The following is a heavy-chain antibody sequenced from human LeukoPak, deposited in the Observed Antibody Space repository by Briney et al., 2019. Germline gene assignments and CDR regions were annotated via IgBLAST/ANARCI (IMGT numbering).Heavy chain of an antibody. CDR1: GYTFTGYY. D-gene: IGHD6-13*01. J-gene: IGHJ4*02. Sequence: ASVKVSCKASGYTFTGYYMHWVRQAPGQGLEWMGWINPNSGGTNYAQKFQGRVTMTRDTSINTAYMELSRLRSDDTAVYYCAREVAAGSSWYAAFDYWGQGTLVTVSS. CDR2: INPNSGGT. CDR3: AREVAAGSSWYAAFDY. V-gene: IGHV1-2*02.